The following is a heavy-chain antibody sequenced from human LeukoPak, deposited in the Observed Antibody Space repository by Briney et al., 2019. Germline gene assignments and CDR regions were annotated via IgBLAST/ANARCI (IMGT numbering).Heavy chain of an antibody. CDR3: ARVSNYGDYNWFDP. CDR1: GYTFTSYD. CDR2: ISAYNGNT. J-gene: IGHJ5*02. D-gene: IGHD4-17*01. V-gene: IGHV1-18*01. Sequence: ASVKVSCKASGYTFTSYDISWVRQAPGQGLEWMGWISAYNGNTNYAQKLQGRVTMTTDTSTSTAYMELRSLRSDDTAVYYCARVSNYGDYNWFDPWGQGTLVTVSS.